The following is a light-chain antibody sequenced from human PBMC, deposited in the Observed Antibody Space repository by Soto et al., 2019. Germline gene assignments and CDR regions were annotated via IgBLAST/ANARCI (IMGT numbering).Light chain of an antibody. Sequence: VLPPSPDTLSLSPGERATLSCRASQSISNFLAWYQQKPGQAPRLLIYDASNRATGIPARFSGSGSGTDFSLTISSLEPEDFAVYYCQQRSDWPPLTFGGGTKVDIK. J-gene: IGKJ4*01. CDR2: DAS. V-gene: IGKV3-11*01. CDR3: QQRSDWPPLT. CDR1: QSISNF.